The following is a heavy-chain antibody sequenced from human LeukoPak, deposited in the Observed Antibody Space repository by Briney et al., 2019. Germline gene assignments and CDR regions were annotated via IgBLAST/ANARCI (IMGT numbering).Heavy chain of an antibody. CDR3: ARDLYYHGSGSFGKYYYYGMDV. J-gene: IGHJ6*02. CDR1: GFTFSSYA. D-gene: IGHD3-10*01. Sequence: GGSLRLSCAASGFTFSSYAMSWVRQAPGKGLEWVSAISGSGGSTYYADSVKGRFTISRDNSKNTLYLQMNSLRAEDTAVYYCARDLYYHGSGSFGKYYYYGMDVWGQGTTVTVSS. CDR2: ISGSGGST. V-gene: IGHV3-23*01.